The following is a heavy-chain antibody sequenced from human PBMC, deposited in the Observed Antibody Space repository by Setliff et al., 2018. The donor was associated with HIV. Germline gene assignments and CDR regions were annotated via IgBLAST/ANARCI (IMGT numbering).Heavy chain of an antibody. Sequence: PSETLSLTCTVSGGSLTDGYWSWIRQHPGKGLQWIGYIYYSGNTYYNPSLKSRVTISVDTSKNQFSLKLSSVTAADTAVYYCARRYYYYMDVWGKGTTVTVTS. CDR1: GGSLTDGY. V-gene: IGHV4-31*03. J-gene: IGHJ6*03. CDR2: IYYSGNT. CDR3: ARRYYYYMDV.